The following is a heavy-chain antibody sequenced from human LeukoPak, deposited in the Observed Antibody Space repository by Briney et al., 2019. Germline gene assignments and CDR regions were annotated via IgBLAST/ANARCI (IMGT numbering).Heavy chain of an antibody. D-gene: IGHD2-8*01. V-gene: IGHV4-59*01. CDR1: GGSISGFY. CDR2: IDYSGST. J-gene: IGHJ4*02. CDR3: ARGYYNFDS. Sequence: SETLSLTCTVSGGSISGFYWTWIRQPPVKGLEWIGNIDYSGSTNYHPSLKSRVTISVDTSKKLLSLKLSSVTAADTAVYYCARGYYNFDSWGQGTLVTVSS.